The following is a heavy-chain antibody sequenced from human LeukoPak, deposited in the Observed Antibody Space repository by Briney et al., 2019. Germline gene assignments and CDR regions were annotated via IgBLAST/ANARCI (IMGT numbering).Heavy chain of an antibody. D-gene: IGHD6-19*01. CDR1: GFTFSRYG. CDR2: IKQDGSEK. Sequence: GGSLRLSCAASGFTFSRYGMSWIRQAPGKGLEWVATIKQDGSEKYYVDSVKGRFTISRDNAKNSLSLQMNSLRAEDTAVYYCASVSITVAERDYMDVWGKGTTVTVSS. CDR3: ASVSITVAERDYMDV. V-gene: IGHV3-7*01. J-gene: IGHJ6*03.